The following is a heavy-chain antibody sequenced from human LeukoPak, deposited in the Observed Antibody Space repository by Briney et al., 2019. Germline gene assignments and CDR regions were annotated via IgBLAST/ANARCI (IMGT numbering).Heavy chain of an antibody. D-gene: IGHD6-19*01. V-gene: IGHV1-2*02. CDR3: GRDLHEIRITVADYYFDY. CDR2: INPDSGGT. J-gene: IGHJ4*02. CDR1: GYIFTGYY. Sequence: ASVKVSCKASGYIFTGYYIHWVRQAPGQGLEWMGWINPDSGGTHYAQKFQGRVTMTRDTSISTVNMELSRLTSDDTAVYYCGRDLHEIRITVADYYFDYWGQGTLVTVSS.